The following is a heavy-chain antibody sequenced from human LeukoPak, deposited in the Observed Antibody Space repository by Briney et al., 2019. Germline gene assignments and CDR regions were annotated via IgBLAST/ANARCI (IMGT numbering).Heavy chain of an antibody. CDR3: ARGDYGKRFDY. J-gene: IGHJ4*02. D-gene: IGHD3-10*01. CDR2: IYYSGST. CDR1: GGSISSYY. Sequence: SETLSLTCTVSGGSISSYYWSWIRQPPGKGLEWIGYIYYSGSTNYNPSLKSRVTISVDTSKNQFSLKLSSVTAADTAVYYCARGDYGKRFDYWGQGTLVTVSS. V-gene: IGHV4-59*01.